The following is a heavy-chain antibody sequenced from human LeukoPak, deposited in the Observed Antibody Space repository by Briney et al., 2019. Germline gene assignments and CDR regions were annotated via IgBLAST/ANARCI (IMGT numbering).Heavy chain of an antibody. CDR3: TRWVSQYYFDF. D-gene: IGHD2-21*01. Sequence: GGSLRLSCEVSGFDLNYYWLSWVRQAPGKGLEWVALIHHDESEQYDVDSVKGRFSVSRDNAKGSVHLQMNSLRVDDTAVYYCTRWVSQYYFDFWGQGALVTVSS. J-gene: IGHJ4*02. CDR1: GFDLNYYW. CDR2: IHHDESEQ. V-gene: IGHV3-7*01.